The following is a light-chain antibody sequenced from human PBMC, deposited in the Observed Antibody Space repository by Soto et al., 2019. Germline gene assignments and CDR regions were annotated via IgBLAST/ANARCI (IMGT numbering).Light chain of an antibody. V-gene: IGKV3-15*01. CDR1: QSVSSN. CDR3: QQYKNWPLT. CDR2: GAS. Sequence: EIVMTQSPATLSVSPGERATLSCRASQSVSSNFAWYQHKPGQAPRLLIYGASTRATGIPARFSGSGSGTEFTLTIRSLQSEDFAVYYCQQYKNWPLTFGGGTKVEIK. J-gene: IGKJ4*01.